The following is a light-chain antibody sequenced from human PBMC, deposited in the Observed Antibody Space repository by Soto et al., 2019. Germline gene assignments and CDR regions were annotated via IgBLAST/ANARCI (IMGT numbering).Light chain of an antibody. CDR2: DVD. CDR3: SSYTSSSSNWV. V-gene: IGLV2-14*03. J-gene: IGLJ3*02. CDR1: SSDVGGYDY. Sequence: QSALTQPASVSGSPGQSITISCTGTSSDVGGYDYVSWYQQHPGKAPKLMIYDVDNRPSGVSNRFSGSKSGNTASLTTSGLQTEDEADYYCSSYTSSSSNWVFGGGTKLTVL.